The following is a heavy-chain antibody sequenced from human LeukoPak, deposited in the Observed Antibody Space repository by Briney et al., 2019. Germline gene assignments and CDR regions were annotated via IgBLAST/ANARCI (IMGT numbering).Heavy chain of an antibody. Sequence: ASVKVSCKASGYTFSGYSMHWVRQAPGQGPEWMGMINPTSGSATYAQKFRGSVTMTRDTSTSTLYMELSSLRSDDTAVYYCARDWAHGSFDYWGQGTPVIVSS. J-gene: IGHJ4*02. D-gene: IGHD3-10*01. CDR3: ARDWAHGSFDY. CDR2: INPTSGSA. V-gene: IGHV1-46*01. CDR1: GYTFSGYS.